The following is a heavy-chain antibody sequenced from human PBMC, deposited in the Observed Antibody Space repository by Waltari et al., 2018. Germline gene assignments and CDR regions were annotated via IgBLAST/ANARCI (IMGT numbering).Heavy chain of an antibody. CDR1: GFTFSSYG. CDR2: IWYDGSNK. V-gene: IGHV3-33*01. J-gene: IGHJ4*02. Sequence: QVQLVESGGGVVQPGRSLRLSCAASGFTFSSYGMPWVRQAPGQGLEWVAVIWYDGSNKYYADSVKGRFTISRDNSKNTLYLQMNSLRAEDTAVYYCARDLPFYDFWSGYLFDYWGQGTLVTVSS. D-gene: IGHD3-3*01. CDR3: ARDLPFYDFWSGYLFDY.